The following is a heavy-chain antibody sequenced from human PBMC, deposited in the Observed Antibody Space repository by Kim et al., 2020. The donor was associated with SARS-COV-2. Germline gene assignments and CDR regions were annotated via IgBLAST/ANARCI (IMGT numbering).Heavy chain of an antibody. V-gene: IGHV3-30*18. J-gene: IGHJ4*02. Sequence: GGSLRLSCAASGFTFSSYGMHWVRQAPGKGLEWVAVISYDGSNKYYADSVKGRFTISRDNSKNTLYLQMNSLRAEDTAVYYCAKAYTIAAAGTVDYWGQGTLVTVSS. CDR1: GFTFSSYG. CDR2: ISYDGSNK. D-gene: IGHD6-13*01. CDR3: AKAYTIAAAGTVDY.